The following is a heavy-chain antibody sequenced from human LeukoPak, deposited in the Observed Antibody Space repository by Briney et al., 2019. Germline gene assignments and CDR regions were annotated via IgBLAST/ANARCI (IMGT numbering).Heavy chain of an antibody. J-gene: IGHJ6*03. V-gene: IGHV3-38-3*01. CDR3: KKDYIVVVPAAMIFDYYYMDV. CDR2: FSGGST. Sequence: GGSLRLSCAASGFTVSSNEMSWVRQAPGKGLEWVSSFSGGSTYYADYRKGRFTISRDNSKNTLHLQMNSLRAEDTAVYYCKKDYIVVVPAAMIFDYYYMDVWGKGTTVTVSS. CDR1: GFTVSSNE. D-gene: IGHD2-2*01.